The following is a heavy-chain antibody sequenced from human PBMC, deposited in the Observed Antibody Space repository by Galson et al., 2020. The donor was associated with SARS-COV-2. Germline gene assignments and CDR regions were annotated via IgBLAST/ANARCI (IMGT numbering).Heavy chain of an antibody. V-gene: IGHV3-30*01. Sequence: GESLKISCAASGFTFSSYAMHWVRQAPGKGLEWVAVILYDGSNTYYADSVKGRFTISRDNSKNTLYLQMNSLRAEDTAVYYCAREGILATPDAFDIWGQGTMVTVSS. CDR1: GFTFSSYA. D-gene: IGHD3-10*01. CDR3: AREGILATPDAFDI. J-gene: IGHJ3*02. CDR2: ILYDGSNT.